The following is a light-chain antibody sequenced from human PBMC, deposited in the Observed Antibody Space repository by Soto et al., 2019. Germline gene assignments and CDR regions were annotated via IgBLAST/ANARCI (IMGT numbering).Light chain of an antibody. J-gene: IGKJ5*01. CDR3: QQRSNWPIT. V-gene: IGKV3-11*01. CDR1: QSVSTY. CDR2: DAS. Sequence: EIVLTQYTATLSLSPGERATLSFRASQSVSTYLAWYQQKAGQAPRLLIYDASNRATGIPARFSGSGSGTDFTLTVSSLEPEDFAVYYCQQRSNWPITFGQGTRLEIK.